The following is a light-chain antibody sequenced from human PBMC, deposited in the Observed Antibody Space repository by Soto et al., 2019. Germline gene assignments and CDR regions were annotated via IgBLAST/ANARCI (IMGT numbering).Light chain of an antibody. Sequence: DIVMTQSPDSLAVSLGERATINCKSSQSVLHSSNNKNYLAWYQQKPGQPPKLLIYWASTRESGVPDRFSGSGSWTEFTLTISSLQAEDVAIYYCQQYYSARTFGQGTKLEIK. CDR2: WAS. CDR1: QSVLHSSNNKNY. V-gene: IGKV4-1*01. J-gene: IGKJ2*02. CDR3: QQYYSART.